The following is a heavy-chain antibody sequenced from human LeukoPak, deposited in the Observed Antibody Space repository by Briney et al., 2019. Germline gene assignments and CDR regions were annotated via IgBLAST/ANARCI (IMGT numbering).Heavy chain of an antibody. Sequence: GGSLRLSCAASGFTFSTYAMNWVRQAPGKGLEWVAVTSYDGSDKYYADSVKGRFTISRDNPKKTLYLQMNSLRAEDTAVYYCAKDWSDLDYWGQGTLVTVSS. D-gene: IGHD3-3*01. CDR3: AKDWSDLDY. CDR2: TSYDGSDK. J-gene: IGHJ4*02. CDR1: GFTFSTYA. V-gene: IGHV3-30*18.